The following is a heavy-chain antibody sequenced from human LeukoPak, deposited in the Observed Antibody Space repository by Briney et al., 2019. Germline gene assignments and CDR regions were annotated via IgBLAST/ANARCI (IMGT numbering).Heavy chain of an antibody. CDR1: GGSINSHY. Sequence: SETLSLTCSVSGGSINSHYWSWIRQPPGKRLEWIGYIFNTGNTNYNPSLASRVTMSVDTSRAQFFLRLSPVTAADTAIYYCASRPADATWYGVFDYWSQGTLVTVSS. CDR2: IFNTGNT. V-gene: IGHV4-59*11. J-gene: IGHJ4*02. CDR3: ASRPADATWYGVFDY. D-gene: IGHD3-10*01.